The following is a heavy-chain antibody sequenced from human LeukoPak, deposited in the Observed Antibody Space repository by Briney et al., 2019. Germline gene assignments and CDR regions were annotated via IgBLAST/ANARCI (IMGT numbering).Heavy chain of an antibody. J-gene: IGHJ6*03. CDR1: GGSISSYY. CDR2: IYYSGST. CDR3: ARDVGYCSSTSCYYYYYYYMDV. D-gene: IGHD2-2*01. Sequence: PSETLSLTCTVSGGSISSYYWSWIRQPPGKGLEWIGYIYYSGSTYYNPSLKSRVTISVDTSKNQFSLKLSSVTAADTAVYYCARDVGYCSSTSCYYYYYYYMDVWGKGTTVTVSS. V-gene: IGHV4-59*12.